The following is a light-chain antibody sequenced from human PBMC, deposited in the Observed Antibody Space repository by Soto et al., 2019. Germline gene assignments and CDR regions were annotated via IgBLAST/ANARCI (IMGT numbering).Light chain of an antibody. J-gene: IGKJ1*01. CDR3: QQYGSSPPWT. CDR2: GAS. V-gene: IGKV3-20*01. CDR1: QRVSSSS. Sequence: EIVLSQSPGTLSLSPGERATLSCRASQRVSSSSLAWYQQKPGQAPRLLISGASSRATDIPDRFSGSVSGTGFTLTISRLEPEDFAVYYCQQYGSSPPWTFGQGTKVDIK.